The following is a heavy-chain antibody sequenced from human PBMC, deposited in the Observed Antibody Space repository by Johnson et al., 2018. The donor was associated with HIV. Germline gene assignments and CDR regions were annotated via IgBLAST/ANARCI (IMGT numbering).Heavy chain of an antibody. V-gene: IGHV3-48*04. Sequence: VQLVESGGGVVRPGGSLRLSCAASGFTFDDYGMSWVRQAPGKGLEWVSSISATGITLYYADSVKGRFTISTDNAKNSLYLQMNSLRPEDTAVYYCARESANSGRYSGAFDVWGQGTIVIVSS. CDR1: GFTFDDYG. CDR2: ISATGITL. CDR3: ARESANSGRYSGAFDV. D-gene: IGHD1-26*01. J-gene: IGHJ3*01.